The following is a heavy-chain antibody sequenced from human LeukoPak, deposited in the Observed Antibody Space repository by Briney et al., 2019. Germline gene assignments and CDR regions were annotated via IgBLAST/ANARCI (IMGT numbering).Heavy chain of an antibody. CDR2: IHHRAGA. CDR3: ARGPVRDDGLTGISYYFGLDV. CDR1: GGSFTDYY. V-gene: IGHV4-34*01. Sequence: SETLSLTCAVYGGSFTDYYWSWIRHLPGKGLEWIGEIHHRAGANYNPSLWGRVTISADTSKNQFSLHLTSVTAADTASFYWARGPVRDDGLTGISYYFGLDVWGHGDTVTGFS. D-gene: IGHD2-21*02. J-gene: IGHJ6*02.